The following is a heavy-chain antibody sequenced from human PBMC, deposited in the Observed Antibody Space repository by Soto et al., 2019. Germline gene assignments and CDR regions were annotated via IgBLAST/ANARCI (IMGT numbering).Heavy chain of an antibody. D-gene: IGHD3-22*01. J-gene: IGHJ4*02. V-gene: IGHV3-23*01. CDR2: ISGSGGST. Sequence: GGSLRLSCAASGFTFSSYAMSWVRQAPGEGLEWVSAISGSGGSTYYADSVKGRFTISRDNSKNTLYLQMNSLRAEDTAVYYCAKRYYYDSSGYYPLFDYWGQGTLVTVSS. CDR3: AKRYYYDSSGYYPLFDY. CDR1: GFTFSSYA.